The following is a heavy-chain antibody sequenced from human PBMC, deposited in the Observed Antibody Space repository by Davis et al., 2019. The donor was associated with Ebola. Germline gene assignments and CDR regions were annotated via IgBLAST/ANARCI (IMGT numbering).Heavy chain of an antibody. D-gene: IGHD3-3*01. CDR1: GFTFDDYA. CDR2: ISGDGGST. Sequence: PGGSLRLSCAASGFTFDDYAMHWVRQAPGKGLEWVSLISGDGGSTYYADSVKGRFTISRDNSKNSLYLQMNSLRTEDTALYYCAKDFPVPGVLFGVVFSLDGGMDVWGQGTTVTVSS. CDR3: AKDFPVPGVLFGVVFSLDGGMDV. J-gene: IGHJ6*02. V-gene: IGHV3-43*02.